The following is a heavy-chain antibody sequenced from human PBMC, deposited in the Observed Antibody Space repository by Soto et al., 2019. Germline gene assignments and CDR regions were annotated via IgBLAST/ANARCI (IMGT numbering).Heavy chain of an antibody. Sequence: GGSLRLSCAASGFIFSSHWMHWVRQAPGKGLVGVSHIGPDGSNIWEADSVQGRFTISRDNARNRLYLQMNSLRDEDTAIYYCVRDNNWSFDYSGQGILVTVSA. J-gene: IGHJ4*02. CDR2: IGPDGSNI. D-gene: IGHD1-1*01. V-gene: IGHV3-74*01. CDR3: VRDNNWSFDY. CDR1: GFIFSSHW.